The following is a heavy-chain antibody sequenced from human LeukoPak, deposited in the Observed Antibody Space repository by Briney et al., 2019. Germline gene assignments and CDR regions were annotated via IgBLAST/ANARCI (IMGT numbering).Heavy chain of an antibody. J-gene: IGHJ5*02. V-gene: IGHV4-30-2*01. CDR3: ARGMGFDP. CDR1: GGSISSGGYS. CDR2: IYHSGST. Sequence: PSQTLSLTCAVSGGSISSGGYSWSWIRQPPGKGLEWIGYIYHSGSTNYNPSLKSRVTISVDTSKNQFSLKLSSVTAADTAVYYCARGMGFDPWGQGTLVTVSS.